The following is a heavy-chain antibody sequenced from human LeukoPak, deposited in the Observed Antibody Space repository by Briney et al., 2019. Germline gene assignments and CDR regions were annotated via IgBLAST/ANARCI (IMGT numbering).Heavy chain of an antibody. CDR3: ARLDDDYYGSGSYSYY. CDR2: IDPSDSYT. J-gene: IGHJ4*02. CDR1: GSIFTSYW. D-gene: IGHD3-10*01. Sequence: RGASLQISCKCSGSIFTSYWISWVRQLPGKGLEWMGRIDPSDSYTNYSPSFQGHVTISADKSISTAYLQWSSLKASDTAMYYCARLDDDYYGSGSYSYYWGQGTLVTVSS. V-gene: IGHV5-10-1*01.